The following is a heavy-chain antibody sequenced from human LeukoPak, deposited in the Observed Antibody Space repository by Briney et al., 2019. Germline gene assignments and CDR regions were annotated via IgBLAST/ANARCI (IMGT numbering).Heavy chain of an antibody. CDR1: GGSFSGYY. Sequence: PSETLSLTCAVYGGSFSGYYWSWIRQPPGKGLEWIGEINHSGSTNYNPSLKSRVTISVDTSKNQLSLKLSSVTAADTAVYYCASSTGDQPSYFDYWGQGTLVTVSS. CDR2: INHSGST. J-gene: IGHJ4*02. V-gene: IGHV4-34*01. D-gene: IGHD7-27*01. CDR3: ASSTGDQPSYFDY.